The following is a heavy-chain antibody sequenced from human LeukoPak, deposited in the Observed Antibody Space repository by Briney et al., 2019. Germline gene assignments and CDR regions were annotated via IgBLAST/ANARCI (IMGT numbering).Heavy chain of an antibody. V-gene: IGHV3-21*01. CDR2: IGGSSSYI. CDR3: VAMGYNYFDP. Sequence: KPGGSLRFSCAASGFTFSTYSMNWVRQAPGKGLEWVSYIGGSSSYIDYAGSVRGRFTVSRDNAKNSLYLQMNSLRDEDTAVYYCVAMGYNYFDPWGQGSLVIVSS. D-gene: IGHD5-18*01. J-gene: IGHJ4*02. CDR1: GFTFSTYS.